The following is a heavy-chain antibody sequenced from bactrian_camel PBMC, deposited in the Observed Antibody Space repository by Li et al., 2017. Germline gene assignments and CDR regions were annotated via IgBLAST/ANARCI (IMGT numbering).Heavy chain of an antibody. CDR3: AAGGADYYSDYARREVFGY. CDR2: IWSPDHST. V-gene: IGHV3S40*01. Sequence: DVQLVESGGGLVQTGGSLRLSCAASGFTFSNYDMSWYRQAPGKEREGVALIWSPDHSTYYLDSVKGRFTISKDNAKNTLYLQMNSMKPEDTAVYYCAAGGADYYSDYARREVFGYWGQGTQVTVS. J-gene: IGHJ6*01. CDR1: GFTFSNYD. D-gene: IGHD4*01.